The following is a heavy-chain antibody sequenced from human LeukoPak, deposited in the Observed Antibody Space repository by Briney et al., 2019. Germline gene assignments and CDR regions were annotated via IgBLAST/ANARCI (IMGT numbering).Heavy chain of an antibody. CDR1: GSTFSSYG. CDR3: ARGVDSAIDW. CDR2: INGDGRDK. Sequence: GGSLRLSCAASGSTFSSYGMNWVRQAPGKGLEWVANINGDGRDKYYVGSVRGRFTISRDNADNALYLQMNSLRGDDTALYYCARGVDSAIDWWGQGTLVTVSS. V-gene: IGHV3-7*01. D-gene: IGHD3-9*01. J-gene: IGHJ4*02.